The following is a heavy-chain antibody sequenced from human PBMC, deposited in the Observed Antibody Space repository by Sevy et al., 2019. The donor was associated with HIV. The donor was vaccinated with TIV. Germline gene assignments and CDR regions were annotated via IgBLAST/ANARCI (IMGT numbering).Heavy chain of an antibody. V-gene: IGHV3-7*01. D-gene: IGHD2-2*01. CDR2: INQGGSQE. CDR1: GLTFSSYW. Sequence: GGSLRLSCAASGLTFSSYWMTWVRQAPGKGLEWVANINQGGSQEYYLDSVKGRFTISREKAKNSLYLQINSLRAEDTAVYYCATILPAGVPAEYFQHWGQGTLVTVSS. CDR3: ATILPAGVPAEYFQH. J-gene: IGHJ1*01.